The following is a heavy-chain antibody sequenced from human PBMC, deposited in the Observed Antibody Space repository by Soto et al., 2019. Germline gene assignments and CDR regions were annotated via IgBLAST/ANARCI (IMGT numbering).Heavy chain of an antibody. CDR2: IYYSGNT. Sequence: SETLSLTCTVSGGSIRSGGYYWSWLRQHPGKGLEWIGYIYYSGNTYYNPSLKSRVTISVDTSKNQFSLNLSSVTAADTAVYYCASVLGIYSRPRSFDPWGQGILVTVST. J-gene: IGHJ5*02. CDR1: GGSIRSGGYY. V-gene: IGHV4-31*03. CDR3: ASVLGIYSRPRSFDP. D-gene: IGHD6-13*01.